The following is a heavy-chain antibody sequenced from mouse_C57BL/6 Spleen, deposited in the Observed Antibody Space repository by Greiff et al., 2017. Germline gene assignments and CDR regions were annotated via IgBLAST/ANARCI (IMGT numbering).Heavy chain of an antibody. CDR2: IDPETGGT. J-gene: IGHJ3*01. D-gene: IGHD1-1*02. CDR1: GYTFTDYE. V-gene: IGHV1-15*01. Sequence: VQLQQSGAELVRPGASVTLSCKASGYTFTDYEMHWVKQTPVHGLEWIGAIDPETGGTAYNQKFKGKAILTADKSSSTAYMELRSLTSEDSAVYYCTTYGGFAYWGQGTLVTVSA. CDR3: TTYGGFAY.